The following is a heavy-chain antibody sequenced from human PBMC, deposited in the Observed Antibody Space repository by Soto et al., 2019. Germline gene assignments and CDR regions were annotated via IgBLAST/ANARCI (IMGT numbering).Heavy chain of an antibody. V-gene: IGHV3-15*07. J-gene: IGHJ3*02. CDR1: GFTFSNAW. D-gene: IGHD3-22*01. Sequence: EVQLVESGGGLVKTGGSLRLSCTASGFTFSNAWMNWVRQAPGKGLEWVGHIKSNTGGGTTDYAAPVKGRFTISRDDSKNTLYLQMNSLKTEDTAVYYCTTYYELGFGAFDIWGQGTMVTVSS. CDR3: TTYYELGFGAFDI. CDR2: IKSNTGGGTT.